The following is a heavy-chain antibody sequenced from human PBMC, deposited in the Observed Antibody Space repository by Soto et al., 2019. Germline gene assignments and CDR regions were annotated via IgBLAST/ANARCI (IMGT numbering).Heavy chain of an antibody. CDR3: ARLNPTYSSSWYGNWFDP. CDR1: GGSISSYY. J-gene: IGHJ5*02. D-gene: IGHD6-13*01. CDR2: IYYSWST. Sequence: PSETLSLTCTVSGGSISSYYWSWIRQPPGKGLEWIGYIYYSWSTNYNPSLKSRVTISVDTSKNQFSLKLSSVTAADTAVYYCARLNPTYSSSWYGNWFDPWGQGTLVTVS. V-gene: IGHV4-59*08.